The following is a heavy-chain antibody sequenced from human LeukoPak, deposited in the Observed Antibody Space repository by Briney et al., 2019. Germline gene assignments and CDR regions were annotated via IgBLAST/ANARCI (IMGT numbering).Heavy chain of an antibody. Sequence: ASVKVSCTASGYTFTAYLIHWVRQAPGQGLEWIGWINPKSGDTNYAQTFQGRLTMARDTSITTAYMELSSLISDNTAVYFCARGKPPSAGYTGAWSWGPKTVYSYYGVDVWSQGTTVIVSS. D-gene: IGHD6-19*01. CDR2: INPKSGDT. CDR1: GYTFTAYL. J-gene: IGHJ6*02. CDR3: ARGKPPSAGYTGAWSWGPKTVYSYYGVDV. V-gene: IGHV1-2*02.